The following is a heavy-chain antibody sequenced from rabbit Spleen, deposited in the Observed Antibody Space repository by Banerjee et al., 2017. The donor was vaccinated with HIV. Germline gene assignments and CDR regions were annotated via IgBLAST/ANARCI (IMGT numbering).Heavy chain of an antibody. Sequence: QEQLVESGGGLVQPEGSLTLTCTASGFSFSTSYYMCWVRQAPGKGLEWIACIDTNDEDTDYANWPKGRFTISKTSSTTVTLQMTSLTAADTATYFCARNYVNAFDPWGPGTLVTVS. D-gene: IGHD1-1*01. V-gene: IGHV1S45*01. CDR2: IDTNDEDT. J-gene: IGHJ2*01. CDR1: GFSFSTSYY. CDR3: ARNYVNAFDP.